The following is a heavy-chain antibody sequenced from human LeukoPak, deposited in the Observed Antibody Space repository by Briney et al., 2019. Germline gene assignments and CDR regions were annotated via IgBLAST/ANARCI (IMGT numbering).Heavy chain of an antibody. D-gene: IGHD3-22*01. CDR2: IYYSGST. CDR1: GVSISSGDYY. J-gene: IGHJ4*02. CDR3: ARGPDDSSGYYAY. V-gene: IGHV4-30-4*08. Sequence: SETLSLTCTLSGVSISSGDYYWSWIRQPPGKGQEWIGYIYYSGSTYTNPSLKRRVTISVATSTTQFSLKLSSVTAAATAVYYCARGPDDSSGYYAYWGQGTLVTVSS.